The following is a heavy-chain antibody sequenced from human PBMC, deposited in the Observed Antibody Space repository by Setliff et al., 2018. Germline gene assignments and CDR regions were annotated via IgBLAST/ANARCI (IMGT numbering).Heavy chain of an antibody. CDR3: ARLVETSTWGNWFDP. CDR2: IYDSGSI. V-gene: IGHV4-59*08. D-gene: IGHD2-15*01. Sequence: SETLSLTCTVSGGSISSYYWTWIRQSPGKGLEWIGNIYDSGSINYNPSLKSRVTTSVDTSKNQFSLKLSSVTAADTAVYYCARLVETSTWGNWFDPWGQGTRVTVSA. CDR1: GGSISSYY. J-gene: IGHJ5*02.